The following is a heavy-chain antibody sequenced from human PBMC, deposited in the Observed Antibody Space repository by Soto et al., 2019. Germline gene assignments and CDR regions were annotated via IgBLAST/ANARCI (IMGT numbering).Heavy chain of an antibody. J-gene: IGHJ4*02. CDR1: GGSISSYY. Sequence: SETLSLTCTVSGGSISSYYWSWIRQPPGKGLEWIGYIYYSGSTNYNPSLKSRVTISVDTSKNQFSLKLSSVTAADTAVYYCARGSPYSSSWGPYFDYWGQGTLVTVSS. D-gene: IGHD6-13*01. CDR2: IYYSGST. CDR3: ARGSPYSSSWGPYFDY. V-gene: IGHV4-59*01.